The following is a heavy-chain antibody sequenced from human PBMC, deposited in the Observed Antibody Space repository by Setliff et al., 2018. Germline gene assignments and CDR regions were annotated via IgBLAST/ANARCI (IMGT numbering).Heavy chain of an antibody. J-gene: IGHJ6*03. D-gene: IGHD6-19*01. V-gene: IGHV4-39*01. CDR2: IYYTGDP. CDR3: ARARYSSGWYGGGGAFYYMDA. CDR1: GGSLRGNAIF. Sequence: SETLSLTCTVSGGSLRGNAIFWGWIRQPPGKGLEWIGSIYYTGDPYYNPSLKSRVTMSVDTSKNQFSLKLTSVTAADTAVYYCARARYSSGWYGGGGAFYYMDARGKGTTVTVSS.